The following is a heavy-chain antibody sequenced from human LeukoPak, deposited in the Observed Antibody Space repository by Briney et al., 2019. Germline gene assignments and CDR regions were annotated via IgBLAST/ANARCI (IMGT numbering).Heavy chain of an antibody. V-gene: IGHV3-21*01. Sequence: GGSLRLSCAASGFTFRSYKMNWVRQAPGKGLEWVSSISTSSSYIYYADSVKGRFPISRDNAKNSLYLQMNSLRPEDTAVYYCARTDGDYDYWGQGTLVTVSS. CDR2: ISTSSSYI. CDR3: ARTDGDYDY. CDR1: GFTFRSYK. J-gene: IGHJ4*02. D-gene: IGHD4-17*01.